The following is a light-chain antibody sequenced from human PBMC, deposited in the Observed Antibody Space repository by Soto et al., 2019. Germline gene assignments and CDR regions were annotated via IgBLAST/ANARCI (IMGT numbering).Light chain of an antibody. J-gene: IGKJ1*01. V-gene: IGKV3-15*01. CDR1: QSVSSN. CDR2: GAS. CDR3: QQYNNWPRT. Sequence: EIVMTQSPATLSVSPGERATLSCRASQSVSSNLAWYQQKPGQAPRLLIYGASTRATGIPARFSGSGSGTEFNLTISSLQSEYLAVYYCQQYNNWPRTFGQGTKVEIK.